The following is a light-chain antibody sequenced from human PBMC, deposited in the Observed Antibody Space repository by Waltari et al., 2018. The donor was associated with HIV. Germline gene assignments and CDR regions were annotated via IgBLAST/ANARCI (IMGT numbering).Light chain of an antibody. J-gene: IGLJ1*01. V-gene: IGLV2-23*01. CDR1: SSDVGSYNL. CDR2: EGS. CDR3: CSYTGSSTRRPYV. Sequence: QSALTQPASVSGSPGQSTAISCPGTSSDVGSYNLVSWYQQHPGKAPKVMIYEGSKRPSGVSNRFSGSKSGNTASLTISGLQAEDEADYYCCSYTGSSTRRPYVFGTGTKVTVL.